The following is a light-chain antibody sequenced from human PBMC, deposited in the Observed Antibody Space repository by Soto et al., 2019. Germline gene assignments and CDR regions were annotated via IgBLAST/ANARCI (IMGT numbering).Light chain of an antibody. CDR3: QQYNNWPGT. Sequence: EIVLTQSPGTLSVSPGERATLSCRASQSVSSKLAWYQQKPGQAPRLLFYGASTGATGIPARFSGSGSETEFTLSISSLQSEDFAVYYYQQYNNWPGTFGQGTNVEIK. V-gene: IGKV3-15*01. CDR2: GAS. J-gene: IGKJ1*01. CDR1: QSVSSK.